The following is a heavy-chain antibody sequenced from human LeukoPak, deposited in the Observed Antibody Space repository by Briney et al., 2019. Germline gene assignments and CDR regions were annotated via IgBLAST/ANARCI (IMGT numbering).Heavy chain of an antibody. CDR2: ISTTETT. V-gene: IGHV4-4*07. J-gene: IGHJ5*02. CDR1: GGSISSYF. D-gene: IGHD3-10*01. Sequence: SETLSLTCTVSGGSISSYFWTWIRQPAGKGLEWIGRISTTETTHYSPSLKNRVNMSVDTSKNQFSLKMTSVTAADTAIYYCAREDSASGRGLGSWGRRTLVTVSS. CDR3: AREDSASGRGLGS.